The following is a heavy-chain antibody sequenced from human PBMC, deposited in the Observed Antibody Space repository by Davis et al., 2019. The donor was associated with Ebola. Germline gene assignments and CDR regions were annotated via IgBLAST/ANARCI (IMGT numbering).Heavy chain of an antibody. J-gene: IGHJ4*02. CDR3: ARKGLPDH. Sequence: GESLKISCAASGFIFDTHWMSWVRQAPGKGLEWMANINQDGTTKYYVDSVKGRFTISRDNSKNSLYLQMNSLRAEDTAVYYCARKGLPDHWGQGTLVTVSS. CDR1: GFIFDTHW. CDR2: INQDGTTK. D-gene: IGHD5-12*01. V-gene: IGHV3-7*01.